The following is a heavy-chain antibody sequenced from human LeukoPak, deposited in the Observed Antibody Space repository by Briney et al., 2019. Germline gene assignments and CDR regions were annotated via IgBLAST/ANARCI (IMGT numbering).Heavy chain of an antibody. CDR2: MYSGGST. CDR1: GFTVSTNY. V-gene: IGHV3-66*01. J-gene: IGHJ4*02. D-gene: IGHD5-12*01. CDR3: ARELNIVTTTQYYFDY. Sequence: GGSLRLSCAASGFTVSTNYIAWVRQAPGKGLEWVSVMYSGGSTYYADSVKGRFTLSRDNSKNTLYLQMNSLRAEDTAVYYCARELNIVTTTQYYFDYWGQGTLVTVSS.